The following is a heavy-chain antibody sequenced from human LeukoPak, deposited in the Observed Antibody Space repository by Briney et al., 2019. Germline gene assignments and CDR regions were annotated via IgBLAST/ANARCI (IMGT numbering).Heavy chain of an antibody. CDR2: IYTSGST. J-gene: IGHJ4*02. D-gene: IGHD5-12*01. CDR1: GGSISSGSYY. CDR3: ARRRSRGGIYFAYFDY. Sequence: SQTLSLTCTVSGGSISSGSYYWSWIRQPAGKGLEWIGRIYTSGSTNYNPSLKSRVTISVDTSKNQFSLKLSSVTAADTAVYYCARRRSRGGIYFAYFDYWGQGTLVTVSS. V-gene: IGHV4-61*02.